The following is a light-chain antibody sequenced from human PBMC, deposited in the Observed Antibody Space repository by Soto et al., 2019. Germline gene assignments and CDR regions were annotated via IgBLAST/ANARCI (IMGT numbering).Light chain of an antibody. Sequence: QSVLTQPASVSGSPGQAITISCTGTSSDVGGYNYVSWYQQHPGKAPKLMIYEVSHRPSGDSNRFSGSKSGNTASLTISGLQAEDEADYYCSSYTSSSTWVFGGGTKVTVL. V-gene: IGLV2-14*01. J-gene: IGLJ3*02. CDR3: SSYTSSSTWV. CDR1: SSDVGGYNY. CDR2: EVS.